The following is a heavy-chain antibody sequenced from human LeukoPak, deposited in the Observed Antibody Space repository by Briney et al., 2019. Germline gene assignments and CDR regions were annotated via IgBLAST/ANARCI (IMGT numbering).Heavy chain of an antibody. CDR1: GFTFSSYG. D-gene: IGHD4-17*01. V-gene: IGHV3-30*02. CDR2: IRYDGSNK. Sequence: GGSLRLSCAASGFTFSSYGMHWVRQAPGKGLEWVAFIRYDGSNKYYADSVKGRFTISRDNSKNTLYLQMNSLRAEDTAVYYCAKDLLGYGDYGDAFDIWGQGTMVTVSS. J-gene: IGHJ3*02. CDR3: AKDLLGYGDYGDAFDI.